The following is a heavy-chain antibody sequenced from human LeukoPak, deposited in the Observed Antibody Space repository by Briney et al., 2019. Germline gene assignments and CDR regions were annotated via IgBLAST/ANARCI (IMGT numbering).Heavy chain of an antibody. CDR3: AHKGGFGELPY. Sequence: SGPTLVKPTQTLTVTCTFSGFSLTSNGEGVVWIRQPPGKALEWLALVYWDDDKLYSPSLRNRLTLTADSSKNQVVLSMTNMDPVDTGTYFCAHKGGFGELPYWGPGILVTVSS. D-gene: IGHD3-10*01. V-gene: IGHV2-5*02. CDR2: VYWDDDK. J-gene: IGHJ4*02. CDR1: GFSLTSNGEG.